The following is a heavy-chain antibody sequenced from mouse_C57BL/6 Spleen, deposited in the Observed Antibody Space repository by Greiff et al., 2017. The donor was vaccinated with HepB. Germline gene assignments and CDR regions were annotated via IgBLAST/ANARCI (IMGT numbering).Heavy chain of an antibody. CDR2: IHPNSGST. CDR1: GYTFTSYW. D-gene: IGHD2-2*01. Sequence: QVQLQQPGAELVKPGASVKLSCKASGYTFTSYWMHWVKQRPGQGLEWIGMIHPNSGSTNYNEKFKSKATLTVDKSSTTAYMQLSSLTSEDSAVYYCARGDYVNDGSRFAYWGQGTLVTVSA. V-gene: IGHV1-64*01. CDR3: ARGDYVNDGSRFAY. J-gene: IGHJ3*01.